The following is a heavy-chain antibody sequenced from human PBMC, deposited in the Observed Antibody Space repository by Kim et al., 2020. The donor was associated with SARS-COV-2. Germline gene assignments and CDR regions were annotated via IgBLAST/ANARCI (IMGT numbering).Heavy chain of an antibody. V-gene: IGHV3-23*01. CDR2: ISGSGGST. J-gene: IGHJ3*02. CDR3: AKEGGRIVGARVGCFDI. D-gene: IGHD1-26*01. CDR1: GFTFSSYA. Sequence: GGSLRLSCAASGFTFSSYAMSWVRQAPGKGLEWVSAISGSGGSTYYADSVKGRFTISRDNSKNTLYLQMNSLRAEDTAVYYCAKEGGRIVGARVGCFDIWGQGTMVTVSS.